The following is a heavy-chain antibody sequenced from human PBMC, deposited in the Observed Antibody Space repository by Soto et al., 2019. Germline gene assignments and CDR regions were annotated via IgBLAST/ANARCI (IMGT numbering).Heavy chain of an antibody. Sequence: GGSLRLSCVASGFTFSTYAMSWVRQAPGKGLEWVSAISDKGGNTYYADSVKGRFTISRDNSKNTLYLQMNSLRAGDTAVYYCARNGIVVRIPWGQGTLVTVSS. V-gene: IGHV3-23*01. CDR1: GFTFSTYA. CDR2: ISDKGGNT. J-gene: IGHJ5*02. D-gene: IGHD1-26*01. CDR3: ARNGIVVRIP.